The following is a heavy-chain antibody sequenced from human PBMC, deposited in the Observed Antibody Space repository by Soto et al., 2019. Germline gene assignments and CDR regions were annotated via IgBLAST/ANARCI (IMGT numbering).Heavy chain of an antibody. CDR2: INSDGSST. V-gene: IGHV3-74*01. CDR1: GFTFSSYW. CDR3: ARGSSGWYGFDS. Sequence: PGGSLRLSCAASGFTFSSYWIHWVRDAKGKELVWVSRINSDGSSTNYADSVKGRFTISRDNAKNTLHLQMNSLRVEYTAVYYCARGSSGWYGFDSWGQGTLVTVFS. J-gene: IGHJ4*02. D-gene: IGHD6-19*01.